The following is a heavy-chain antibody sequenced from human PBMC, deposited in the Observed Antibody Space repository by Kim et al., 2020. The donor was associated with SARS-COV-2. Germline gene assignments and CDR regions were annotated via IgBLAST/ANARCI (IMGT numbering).Heavy chain of an antibody. D-gene: IGHD2-2*01. J-gene: IGHJ5*02. CDR3: ARVPAASIHWFDP. V-gene: IGHV1-18*01. Sequence: AQKLQGRVTMTTDTSTSTAYMELRSLRSDDTAVYYCARVPAASIHWFDPWGQGTLVTVSS.